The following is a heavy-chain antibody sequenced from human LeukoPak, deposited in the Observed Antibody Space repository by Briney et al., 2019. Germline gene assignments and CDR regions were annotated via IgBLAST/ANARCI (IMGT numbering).Heavy chain of an antibody. V-gene: IGHV3-53*01. CDR1: GFTVSSNS. Sequence: GGSLRLSCTVSGFTVSSNSWSWVRQAPGKGLEWVSFIYSGGNTHYSDSVKGRFTISRDNAKNSLYLQMNSLRAEDTAVYYCARVDMAYHDAFDIWGQGTMVTVSS. CDR2: IYSGGNT. CDR3: ARVDMAYHDAFDI. J-gene: IGHJ3*02. D-gene: IGHD5-24*01.